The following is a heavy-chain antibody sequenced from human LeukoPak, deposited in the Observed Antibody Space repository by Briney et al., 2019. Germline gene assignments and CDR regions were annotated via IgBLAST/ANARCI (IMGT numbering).Heavy chain of an antibody. CDR3: ARDLASPFDY. V-gene: IGHV1-2*02. J-gene: IGHJ4*02. Sequence: ASVKVSCKASGYTFTSYGISWVRQAPGQGLEWMGWINPNSGGTNYAQKFQGRVAMTRDSSISTAYMELSRLRSDDTAVYYCARDLASPFDYWGQGTLVTVSS. CDR1: GYTFTSYG. CDR2: INPNSGGT.